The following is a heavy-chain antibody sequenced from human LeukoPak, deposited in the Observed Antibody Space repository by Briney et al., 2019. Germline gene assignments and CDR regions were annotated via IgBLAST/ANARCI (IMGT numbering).Heavy chain of an antibody. J-gene: IGHJ6*02. CDR2: ISAYNGNT. CDR1: GYTFTSYG. Sequence: ASVKVSCKASGYTFTSYGISWVRQAPGQGLEWMGWISAYNGNTNYAQKLQGRVTMTTDTSTSTAYMELRSLRSDDTAVYYCARRIRNYYYYGMDVWGQGTTVTVSS. CDR3: ARRIRNYYYYGMDV. D-gene: IGHD2-15*01. V-gene: IGHV1-18*01.